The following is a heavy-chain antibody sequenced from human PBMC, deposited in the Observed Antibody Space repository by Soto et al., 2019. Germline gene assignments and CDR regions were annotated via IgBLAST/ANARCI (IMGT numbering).Heavy chain of an antibody. Sequence: QLHLVESGGGVVQPGASVRLSCEASGFTFSAFGMHWVRQAPGKGLEWVAGIRHDGSNDYYSDFAKGRLTISRDNSRDTLYLQINSLRADDSAVYNCASVNTVRSWDYDGMDIWGQGTTVTVSS. CDR1: GFTFSAFG. CDR2: IRHDGSND. CDR3: ASVNTVRSWDYDGMDI. V-gene: IGHV3-33*03. J-gene: IGHJ6*02. D-gene: IGHD3-10*01.